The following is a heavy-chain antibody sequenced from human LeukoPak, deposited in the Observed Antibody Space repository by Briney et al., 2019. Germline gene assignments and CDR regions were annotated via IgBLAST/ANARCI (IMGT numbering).Heavy chain of an antibody. D-gene: IGHD5-18*01. CDR3: ARVDTAMVDYGMDV. V-gene: IGHV4-34*01. CDR1: GGSFSAYY. CDR2: INDSGST. Sequence: SETLSLTCAVYGGSFSAYYWSWIRQPPGKGLEWVGEINDSGSTNYNPSLKSRVTISVDTSKNQFSLKLSSVTAAGTAVYYCARVDTAMVDYGMDVWGQGTTVTVSS. J-gene: IGHJ6*02.